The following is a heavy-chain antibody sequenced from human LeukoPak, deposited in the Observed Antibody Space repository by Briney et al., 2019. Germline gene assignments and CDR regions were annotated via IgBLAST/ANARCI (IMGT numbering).Heavy chain of an antibody. CDR2: IYPGDSDT. V-gene: IGHV5-51*01. J-gene: IGHJ6*02. CDR3: ARSSMVRGVIIHGLCYGMDV. D-gene: IGHD3-10*01. Sequence: GESLKISCTGSGYSFTSYWIGWVRQMPGKGLEWMGIIYPGDSDTRYSPSFQGQVTISADKSISTAYLQWSSLKASDTAMYYCARSSMVRGVIIHGLCYGMDVWGQGTTVTVSS. CDR1: GYSFTSYW.